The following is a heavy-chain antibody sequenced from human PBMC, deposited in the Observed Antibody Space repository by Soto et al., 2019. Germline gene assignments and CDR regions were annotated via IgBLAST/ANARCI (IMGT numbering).Heavy chain of an antibody. CDR2: IYPADSDT. CDR3: ATSSSFGYYYGMDA. D-gene: IGHD6-6*01. V-gene: IGHV5-51*01. CDR1: GYSFATYW. Sequence: GESLKISRQGSGYSFATYWIGWVRQMPGKGLEWMGIIYPADSDTKYNPSFQGQVTISADKSISTAYLQWRSLKASDTAMYYCATSSSFGYYYGMDAWGQGTTVTVSS. J-gene: IGHJ6*02.